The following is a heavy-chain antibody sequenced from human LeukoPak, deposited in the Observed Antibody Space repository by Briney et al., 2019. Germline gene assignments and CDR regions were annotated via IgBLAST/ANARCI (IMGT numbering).Heavy chain of an antibody. V-gene: IGHV1-46*01. CDR3: ARVRGIYGSGRRWFDP. Sequence: ASVKVSCKASGYTFTSYYIHWVRQAPGQGLAWMGIINPIGDSTNYAQKFQGRVTMTGDASTSTVYMELSSLRSEDTAVYYCARVRGIYGSGRRWFDPWGQGTLVTVSS. CDR1: GYTFTSYY. D-gene: IGHD3-10*01. J-gene: IGHJ5*02. CDR2: INPIGDST.